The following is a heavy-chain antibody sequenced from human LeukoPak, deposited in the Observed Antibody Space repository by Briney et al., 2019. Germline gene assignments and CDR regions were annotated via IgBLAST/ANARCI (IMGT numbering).Heavy chain of an antibody. CDR1: GFTFSTYW. CDR3: ARERQNKDFWSGGDY. V-gene: IGHV3-7*01. D-gene: IGHD3-3*01. J-gene: IGHJ4*02. CDR2: IKQDGSEK. Sequence: GGSLRLSRAASGFTFSTYWMSWVRQAPGKGLEWVANIKQDGSEKYYVDSVKGRFTISRDNAKNSPYLQMNTLRPEDTAVYYCARERQNKDFWSGGDYWGQGTLVTVSS.